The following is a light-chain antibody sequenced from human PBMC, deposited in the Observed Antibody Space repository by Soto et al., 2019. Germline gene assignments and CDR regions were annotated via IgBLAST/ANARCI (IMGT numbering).Light chain of an antibody. CDR1: SGNIVSNY. V-gene: IGLV6-57*01. CDR2: EDD. J-gene: IGLJ2*01. CDR3: QSYDADILI. Sequence: NFMLTQPHSVSGSPGKTVTISCTRSSGNIVSNYVQWYQQRPGSSPTTVIFEDDDRPSGVPDRFSASIDTSSNSASLTISGLRPEHEADYYCQSYDADILIFGGGTQLTVL.